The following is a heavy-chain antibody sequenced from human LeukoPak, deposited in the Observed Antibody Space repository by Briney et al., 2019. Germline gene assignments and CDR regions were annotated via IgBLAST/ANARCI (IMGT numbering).Heavy chain of an antibody. V-gene: IGHV3-23*01. D-gene: IGHD3-9*01. CDR1: GFTFSSYA. Sequence: GGSLRLSCAASGFTFSSYAMSWVRQAPGKGLEWVSVISGSGGNTYYADSVKGRFTISRDNSKNTLYLQMNSLRAEDTAVYYCARSTSSEYDIYHFDYWGQGTLVTVSS. CDR3: ARSTSSEYDIYHFDY. CDR2: ISGSGGNT. J-gene: IGHJ4*02.